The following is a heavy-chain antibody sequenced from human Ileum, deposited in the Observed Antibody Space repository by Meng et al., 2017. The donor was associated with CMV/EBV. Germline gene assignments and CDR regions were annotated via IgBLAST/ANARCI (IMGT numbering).Heavy chain of an antibody. CDR3: ARGRTGTGWKYYFDH. CDR2: SRSREFSGTR. V-gene: IGHV3-49*04. Sequence: GESLKISCATSGFIFNDYALAWVRQATGKGLELVGFSRSREFSGTREYAASVKGGFDISRDSFGSILYLQMDGLQTDDTAVYFCARGRTGTGWKYYFDHWGQGTLVTVSS. D-gene: IGHD1-1*01. CDR1: GFIFNDYA. J-gene: IGHJ4*02.